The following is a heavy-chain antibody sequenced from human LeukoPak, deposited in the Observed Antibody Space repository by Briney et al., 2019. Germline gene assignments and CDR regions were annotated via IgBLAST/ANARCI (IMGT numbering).Heavy chain of an antibody. CDR3: ARDRDTMVRGVAAGYYYGMDV. V-gene: IGHV3-66*02. Sequence: GGSLRLSCAASGFTVSSNCMSWVRQAPGKGLEWVSVIYSGGSTYYADSVKGRFTISRDNSKNTLYLQMNSLRAEDTAVYYCARDRDTMVRGVAAGYYYGMDVWGQGTTVTVSS. CDR2: IYSGGST. D-gene: IGHD3-10*01. J-gene: IGHJ6*02. CDR1: GFTVSSNC.